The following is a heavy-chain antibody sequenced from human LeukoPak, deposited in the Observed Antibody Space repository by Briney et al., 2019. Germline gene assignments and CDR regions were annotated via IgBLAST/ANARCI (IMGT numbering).Heavy chain of an antibody. CDR2: IYHSGST. J-gene: IGHJ5*02. Sequence: SETLSLTCAVSGGSISSGGYSWSWIRQPPGKGLEWIGYIYHSGSTYYSPSLKSRVTISVDRSKNQFSLKLSSVTAADTAVYYCARATIAAAVNWFDPWGQGTLVTVSS. V-gene: IGHV4-30-2*01. CDR1: GGSISSGGYS. D-gene: IGHD6-13*01. CDR3: ARATIAAAVNWFDP.